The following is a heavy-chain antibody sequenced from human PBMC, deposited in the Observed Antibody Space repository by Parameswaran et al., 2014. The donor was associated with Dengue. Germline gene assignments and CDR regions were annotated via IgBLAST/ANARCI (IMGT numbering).Heavy chain of an antibody. J-gene: IGHJ6*02. V-gene: IGHV4-39*07. D-gene: IGHD6-6*01. CDR2: IYYSGST. CDR3: ARGSRIAARDPPYYYYGMDV. Sequence: WIRQPPGKGLEWIGSIYYSGSTYYNPSLKSRVTISVDTSKNQFSLKLSSVTAADTAVYYCARGSRIAARDPPYYYYGMDVWGQGTTVTVSS.